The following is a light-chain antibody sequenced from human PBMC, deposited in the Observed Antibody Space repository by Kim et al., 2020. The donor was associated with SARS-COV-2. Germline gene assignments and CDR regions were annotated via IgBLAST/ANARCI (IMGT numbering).Light chain of an antibody. J-gene: IGKJ4*01. CDR3: QQYNDWPLLT. CDR1: QSVRNN. V-gene: IGKV3-15*01. CDR2: GAS. Sequence: EIVMTQSPATLSVSPGERVTLSCRASQSVRNNLAWYQQRPGQAPRLLIYGASTRATDVSDRFSGSGSGTEFTLTIRSLQSEDLAVYYCQQYNDWPLLTFGGGTKVDIK.